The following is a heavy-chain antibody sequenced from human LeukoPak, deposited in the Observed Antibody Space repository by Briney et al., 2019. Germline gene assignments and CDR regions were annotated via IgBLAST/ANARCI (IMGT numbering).Heavy chain of an antibody. J-gene: IGHJ4*02. CDR2: ISAYNGNT. D-gene: IGHD3-3*01. CDR1: GGTFSSYA. V-gene: IGHV1-18*01. Sequence: ASVKVSCKASGGTFSSYAISRVRQAPGQGLEWMGGISAYNGNTNYAQKLQGRVTMTTDTSTSTAYMELRSLRSDDTAVYYCARGARPFWSGYYMKEGIDYWGQGTLVTVSS. CDR3: ARGARPFWSGYYMKEGIDY.